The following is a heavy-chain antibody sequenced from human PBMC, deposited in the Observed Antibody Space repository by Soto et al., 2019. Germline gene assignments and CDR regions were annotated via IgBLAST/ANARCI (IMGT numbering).Heavy chain of an antibody. CDR1: GGSISSYY. D-gene: IGHD3-22*01. J-gene: IGHJ3*02. V-gene: IGHV4-59*01. CDR3: ARDLGYYYDSSGHKAFDI. Sequence: KPSETLSLTCTVSGGSISSYYWSWIRQPPGKGLEWSGYIYYSGSTNYNPSLKSRVTISVDTSKNQFSLKLSSVTAADTAVYYCARDLGYYYDSSGHKAFDIWGQGTMVTVSS. CDR2: IYYSGST.